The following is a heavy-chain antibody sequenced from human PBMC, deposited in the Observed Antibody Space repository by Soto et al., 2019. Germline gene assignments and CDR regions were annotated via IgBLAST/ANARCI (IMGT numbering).Heavy chain of an antibody. CDR2: VYWDDDT. D-gene: IGHD6-6*01. CDR1: GFSLTTDDVG. Sequence: QITLKESGPPLVKPTQTLTLTCTFSGFSLTTDDVGVGWIRQFPGKALDWLAVVYWDDDTRYSPSLKSRLTITKDPSKNQVFLTMSNMDPVDTATYYCAHTRYSISSFDYWGQGTLVTVSS. V-gene: IGHV2-5*02. J-gene: IGHJ4*02. CDR3: AHTRYSISSFDY.